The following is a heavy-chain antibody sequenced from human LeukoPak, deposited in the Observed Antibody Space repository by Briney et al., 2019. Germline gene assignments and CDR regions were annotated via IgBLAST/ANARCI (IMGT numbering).Heavy chain of an antibody. V-gene: IGHV4-30-2*01. J-gene: IGHJ3*02. Sequence: SETLSLTCAVSGGSISSGGYSWSWIRQPPGKGLEWIGYIYHSGSTYYNPSLKSRVTISVDTSKNQFSLKLSSVTAADTAVYYCARANSDALAIWGQGTMVTVSS. D-gene: IGHD2-8*01. CDR1: GGSISSGGYS. CDR3: ARANSDALAI. CDR2: IYHSGST.